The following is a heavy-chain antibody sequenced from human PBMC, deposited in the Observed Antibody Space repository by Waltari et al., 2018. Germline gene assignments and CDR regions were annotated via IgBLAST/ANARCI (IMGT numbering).Heavy chain of an antibody. D-gene: IGHD6-6*01. Sequence: QVQLVQSGAEVKKPGASVKVSCKASGYTFTSYGISWVRQAPGQGLEWMGWISAYNGNTNYAQKLQGRVTMTTDTSTSTAYMELRSLRSDDTAVYYCARDLRNIAAPYYYYYGMDVWGQGTTVTVSS. J-gene: IGHJ6*02. CDR3: ARDLRNIAAPYYYYYGMDV. CDR2: ISAYNGNT. CDR1: GYTFTSYG. V-gene: IGHV1-18*01.